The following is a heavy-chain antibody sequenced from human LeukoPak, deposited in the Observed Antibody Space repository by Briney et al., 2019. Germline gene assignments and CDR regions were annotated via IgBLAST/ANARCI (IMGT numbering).Heavy chain of an antibody. CDR3: AGDRDYYYGMDV. Sequence: PGRSLRLSCAASGSTFDDYAMHWVRQAPGKGLEWVSGISWNSGSIGYADSVKGRFTISRDNAKNSLYLQMNSLRAEDTALYYCAGDRDYYYGMDVWGQGTTVTVSS. V-gene: IGHV3-9*01. D-gene: IGHD7-27*01. J-gene: IGHJ6*02. CDR1: GSTFDDYA. CDR2: ISWNSGSI.